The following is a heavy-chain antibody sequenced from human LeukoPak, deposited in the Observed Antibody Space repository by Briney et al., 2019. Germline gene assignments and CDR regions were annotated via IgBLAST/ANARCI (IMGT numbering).Heavy chain of an antibody. CDR1: SGSISSYY. J-gene: IGHJ4*02. Sequence: SETLSLTCTVSSGSISSYYWSCIRQPPGKGLEWIGYIYNSGNTNCNPSLKSRVTISVDTSKNQFSLKLSSVTAADTAVYYCARTWNGYFDYWGQGTLVTVSS. V-gene: IGHV4-59*01. D-gene: IGHD1-1*01. CDR3: ARTWNGYFDY. CDR2: IYNSGNT.